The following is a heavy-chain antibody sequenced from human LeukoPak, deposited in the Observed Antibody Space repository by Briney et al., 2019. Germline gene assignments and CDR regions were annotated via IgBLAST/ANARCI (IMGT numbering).Heavy chain of an antibody. Sequence: GGSLRLSCAASGFTFSSYGMHWVRQAPGKGLEWVAVIYYDGSIEYYADSVRGRFTISRDNSKNTLYLQMNSLRAEDTAVYYCAKDRDRFENLDYWGQGTQVTVSS. CDR1: GFTFSSYG. CDR3: AKDRDRFENLDY. D-gene: IGHD3-10*01. V-gene: IGHV3-33*06. CDR2: IYYDGSIE. J-gene: IGHJ4*02.